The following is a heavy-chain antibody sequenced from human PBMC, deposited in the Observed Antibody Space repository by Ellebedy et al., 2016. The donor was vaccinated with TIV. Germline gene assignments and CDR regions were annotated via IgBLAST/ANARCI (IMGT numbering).Heavy chain of an antibody. CDR1: GFTFSNYW. V-gene: IGHV3-7*03. CDR2: IKKDGSEK. CDR3: ARGTWTRGS. D-gene: IGHD3/OR15-3a*01. J-gene: IGHJ5*02. Sequence: GESLKISCAASGFTFSNYWMSWVRQAPGKGLEWVANIKKDGSEKYYVDSGKGRFTISRDNAKNSLYLQMNSLRAEDTAVYYCARGTWTRGSWGQGTLVTVSS.